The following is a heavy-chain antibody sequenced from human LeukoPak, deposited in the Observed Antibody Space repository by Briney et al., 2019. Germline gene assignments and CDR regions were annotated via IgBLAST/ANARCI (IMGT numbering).Heavy chain of an antibody. V-gene: IGHV3-30*18. Sequence: GGSLRLSCAASGFTFSSYGMHWVRQAPGKGLEWVAVISYDGGSIYYADSVKGRFTISRDDSKNTLFLQMNSQSAEDTAVYYCAKQEIGTTWSVGYWGQGTLVTVSS. CDR1: GFTFSSYG. D-gene: IGHD1-26*01. CDR3: AKQEIGTTWSVGY. J-gene: IGHJ4*02. CDR2: ISYDGGSI.